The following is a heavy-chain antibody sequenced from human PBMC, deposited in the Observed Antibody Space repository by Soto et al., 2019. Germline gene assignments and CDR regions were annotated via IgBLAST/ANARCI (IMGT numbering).Heavy chain of an antibody. Sequence: SVKVSCKASGGTFSSYAISWVRQAPGQGLEWMGGIIPIFGTANYAQKFQGRVTITADESTSTTYMELSSLRSEDTAVYYCASDVEMATAHYYYYGMDVWGQGTTVTVSS. CDR2: IIPIFGTA. CDR3: ASDVEMATAHYYYYGMDV. D-gene: IGHD5-18*01. V-gene: IGHV1-69*13. J-gene: IGHJ6*02. CDR1: GGTFSSYA.